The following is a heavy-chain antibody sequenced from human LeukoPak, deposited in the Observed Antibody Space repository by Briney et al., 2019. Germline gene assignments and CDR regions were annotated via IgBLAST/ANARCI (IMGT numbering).Heavy chain of an antibody. CDR2: IYYSGST. V-gene: IGHV4-39*07. Sequence: SETLSLTCTVSGGSISSSSYYWGWIRQPPGKGLEWIGSIYYSGSTYYNLSLKSRVTISVDTSKNQFSLKLSSVTAADTAVYYCAGRYSSGWYRGGWFDPWGQGTLVTVSS. J-gene: IGHJ5*02. D-gene: IGHD6-19*01. CDR1: GGSISSSSYY. CDR3: AGRYSSGWYRGGWFDP.